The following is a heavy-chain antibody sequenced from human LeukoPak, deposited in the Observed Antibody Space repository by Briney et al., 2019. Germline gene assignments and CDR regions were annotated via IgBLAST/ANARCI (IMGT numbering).Heavy chain of an antibody. J-gene: IGHJ4*02. CDR2: IIPISSTA. V-gene: IGHV1-69*13. Sequence: SVKVSCKASGGTFSSYAISWVRQAPGQGLEWMGGIIPISSTANYAQKFQGRVTITADESTSTAYMELSSLRSEDTAVYYCARSSGGSWSLDYWGQGTLVTVSS. CDR1: GGTFSSYA. CDR3: ARSSGGSWSLDY. D-gene: IGHD2-15*01.